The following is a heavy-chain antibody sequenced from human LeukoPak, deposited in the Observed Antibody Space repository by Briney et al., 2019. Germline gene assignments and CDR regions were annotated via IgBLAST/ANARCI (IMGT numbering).Heavy chain of an antibody. J-gene: IGHJ6*03. CDR2: INHSGST. CDR3: ARQYYYYYMDV. V-gene: IGHV4-34*01. CDR1: GGSFSGYY. Sequence: PSETLSLTCAVYGGSFSGYYWSWIRQPPGKGLEWIGEINHSGSTNYNASLKSRVTISVDTSKNQFSLKLSSVTAADTAVYYCARQYYYYYMDVWGKGTTITISS.